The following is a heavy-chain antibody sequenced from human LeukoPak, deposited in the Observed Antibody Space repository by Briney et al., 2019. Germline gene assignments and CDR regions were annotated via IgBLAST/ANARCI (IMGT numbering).Heavy chain of an antibody. CDR2: IYTSGST. CDR1: GGSISSSSYY. V-gene: IGHV4-61*02. Sequence: SETLSLTCTVSGGSISSSSYYWSWIRQPAGKGLEWIGRIYTSGSTNYNPSLKSRVTMSVDTSKNQFSLKLSSVTAADTAVYYCASTLSGSPLLGHDAFDIWGQGTMVTVSS. D-gene: IGHD1-26*01. CDR3: ASTLSGSPLLGHDAFDI. J-gene: IGHJ3*02.